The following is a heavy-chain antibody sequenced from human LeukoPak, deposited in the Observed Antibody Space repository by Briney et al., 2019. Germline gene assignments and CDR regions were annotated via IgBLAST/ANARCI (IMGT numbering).Heavy chain of an antibody. V-gene: IGHV1-46*01. J-gene: IGHJ4*02. CDR3: ARNGRSGSYDFDY. D-gene: IGHD1-26*01. CDR1: GYTFTSYY. Sequence: ASVKVSCKASGYTFTSYYIHWVRQAPGQGLEWMGIINPSGGSTNYAQKFQGRVTMTRDTSTSTVYMELSSLRSDDTAVYYCARNGRSGSYDFDYWGQGTLVTVSS. CDR2: INPSGGST.